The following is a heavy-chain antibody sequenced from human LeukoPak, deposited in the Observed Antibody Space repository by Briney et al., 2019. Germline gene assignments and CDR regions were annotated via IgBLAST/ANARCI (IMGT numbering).Heavy chain of an antibody. V-gene: IGHV3-66*02. J-gene: IGHJ4*02. CDR3: ARTDYSHFDY. CDR2: IYSGGST. CDR1: GFTVSSNY. D-gene: IGHD3-16*01. Sequence: GGSLRLSCAASGFTVSSNYMNWVRQAPGKGLEWVSIIYSGGSTYYADSVKGRFTISRDNSKNTLCLQMNSLRVEDTAVYYCARTDYSHFDYWGQGTLVTVSS.